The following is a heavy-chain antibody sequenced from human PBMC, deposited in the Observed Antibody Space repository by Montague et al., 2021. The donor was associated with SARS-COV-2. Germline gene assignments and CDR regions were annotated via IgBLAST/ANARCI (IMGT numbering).Heavy chain of an antibody. D-gene: IGHD3-16*01. CDR3: ARDLRWRYGYGMDV. CDR1: GDSVSSDSAA. V-gene: IGHV6-1*01. CDR2: TYYRSNWYN. J-gene: IGHJ6*02. Sequence: ISGDSVSSDSAAWNWVRQSPSRGLEWLGRTYYRSNWYNDYAVSVKSRITIKSDTSKNQISLQLNSVTPEDTAVYYCARDLRWRYGYGMDVWGQGTTVTVSS.